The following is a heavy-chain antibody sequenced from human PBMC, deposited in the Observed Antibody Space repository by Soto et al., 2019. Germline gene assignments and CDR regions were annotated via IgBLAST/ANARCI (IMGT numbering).Heavy chain of an antibody. CDR1: GYTFTSYG. CDR3: ARFSLNKDIVVVPAAILSSGAFDI. J-gene: IGHJ3*02. Sequence: ASVKVSCKASGYTFTSYGISWVRQAPGQGLEWMGWISAYNGNTNYAQKLQGRFTMTTDTSTSTAYMELRSLRSDDTAVYYCARFSLNKDIVVVPAAILSSGAFDIWGQGTMVTVSS. D-gene: IGHD2-2*01. CDR2: ISAYNGNT. V-gene: IGHV1-18*01.